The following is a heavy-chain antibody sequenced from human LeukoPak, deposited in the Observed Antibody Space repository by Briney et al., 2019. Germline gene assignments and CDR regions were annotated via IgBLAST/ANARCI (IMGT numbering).Heavy chain of an antibody. Sequence: SQTLSLTCAISRDSVSSNTAAWNWIRQSPSRGLEWLGRTYYRSKWYNDYALSVKSRITINPDTSKNQFSLQSNSVTPEDTAMYFCVRDVGFDFDYWGQGTLVTVSS. CDR2: TYYRSKWYN. CDR3: VRDVGFDFDY. V-gene: IGHV6-1*01. D-gene: IGHD3-10*01. CDR1: RDSVSSNTAA. J-gene: IGHJ4*02.